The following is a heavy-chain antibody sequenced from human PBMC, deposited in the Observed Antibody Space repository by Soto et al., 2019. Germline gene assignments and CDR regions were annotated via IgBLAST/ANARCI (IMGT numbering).Heavy chain of an antibody. CDR1: GASISGYY. Sequence: SETLSLTCTVSGASISGYYWSCIRKSAGKGLEWIGRIYATGTTEYNPSLKSRVMMSVVTSKKQFSLKLRSVTAADAAVYYCVRDGTKAVRDWFDPSGQGISVTVSS. CDR2: IYATGTT. J-gene: IGHJ5*02. V-gene: IGHV4-4*07. CDR3: VRDGTKAVRDWFDP. D-gene: IGHD1-1*01.